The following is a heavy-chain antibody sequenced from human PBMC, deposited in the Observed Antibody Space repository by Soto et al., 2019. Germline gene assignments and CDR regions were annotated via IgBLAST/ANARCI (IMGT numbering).Heavy chain of an antibody. Sequence: SETLSLTCAVSGGSISSGGYPWSWIRQPPGKGLEWIGYIYHSGSTYYNPSLKSRVTISVDRSKNQFSLKLSSVTAADTAVYYCARESYDSSGYLDYWGQGTLVTVSS. CDR2: IYHSGST. V-gene: IGHV4-30-2*01. CDR3: ARESYDSSGYLDY. CDR1: GGSISSGGYP. D-gene: IGHD3-22*01. J-gene: IGHJ4*02.